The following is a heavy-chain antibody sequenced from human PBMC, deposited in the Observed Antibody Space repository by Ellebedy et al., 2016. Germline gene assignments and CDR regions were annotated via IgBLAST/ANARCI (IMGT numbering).Heavy chain of an antibody. D-gene: IGHD6-13*01. CDR2: IYPDDSDT. J-gene: IGHJ4*02. V-gene: IGHV5-51*01. CDR1: GYSFATYW. CDR3: ARGRGSSWYSYFDY. Sequence: GESLKISCKGSGYSFATYWIGWVRQMPGKGLEWMGIIYPDDSDTRYSPSFEGQVTISADKSISTAYLQWSSLKASDTAMYYCARGRGSSWYSYFDYWGQGTLVTVSS.